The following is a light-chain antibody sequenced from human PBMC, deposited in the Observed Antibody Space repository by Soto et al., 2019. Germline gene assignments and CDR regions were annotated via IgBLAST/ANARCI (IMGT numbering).Light chain of an antibody. J-gene: IGKJ1*01. Sequence: DIQMTQSPSSLSTSVGDRVTITCRASENIRDFVNWYQQKPGKAPNLLIYGASTLQGGVPSRFSGSDSTTDFTLTISSLQHEDFATYYCQQTYGTPPTFGQGTKVDIK. V-gene: IGKV1-39*01. CDR2: GAS. CDR3: QQTYGTPPT. CDR1: ENIRDF.